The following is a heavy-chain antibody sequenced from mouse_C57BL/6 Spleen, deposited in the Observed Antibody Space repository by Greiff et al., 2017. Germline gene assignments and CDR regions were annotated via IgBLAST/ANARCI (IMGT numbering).Heavy chain of an antibody. CDR1: GYTFTDYE. D-gene: IGHD1-1*01. CDR3: TRRTVVEAMDY. J-gene: IGHJ4*01. CDR2: IDPETGGT. Sequence: QVQLQQSGAELVRPGASVTPSCKASGYTFTDYEMHWVKQTPVHGLEWIGAIDPETGGTAYNQKFKGKAILTADKSSSTAYMELRSLTSEDSAVYYCTRRTVVEAMDYWGQGTSVTVSS. V-gene: IGHV1-15*01.